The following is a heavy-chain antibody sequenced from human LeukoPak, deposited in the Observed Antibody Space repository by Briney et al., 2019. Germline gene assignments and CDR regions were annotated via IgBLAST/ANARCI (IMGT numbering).Heavy chain of an antibody. Sequence: TGGSLRLSCAASGFTFRSYGMHWVRQAPGKGLVWVSRINGDGSSTSYEDSVKGRFTISRDNAKNTLYLQMKSLRAEDTAVYYCARDTRYGDGYEYWGQGTLVTVSS. CDR3: ARDTRYGDGYEY. V-gene: IGHV3-74*01. J-gene: IGHJ4*02. D-gene: IGHD5-24*01. CDR2: INGDGSST. CDR1: GFTFRSYG.